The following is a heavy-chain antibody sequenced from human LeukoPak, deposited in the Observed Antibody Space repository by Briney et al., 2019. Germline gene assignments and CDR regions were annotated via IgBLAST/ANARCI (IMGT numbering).Heavy chain of an antibody. D-gene: IGHD6-25*01. CDR2: ISWNSGSI. CDR1: GFTFDDYA. Sequence: GGSLRLSCAASGFTFDDYAMHWVRQAPGKGLEWVSGISWNSGSIGYADSVKGRFTISRDNAKNSLYLQMNSLRAEDTAVYYCARSLGAEMDYWGQGTLVTVSS. CDR3: ARSLGAEMDY. J-gene: IGHJ4*02. V-gene: IGHV3-9*01.